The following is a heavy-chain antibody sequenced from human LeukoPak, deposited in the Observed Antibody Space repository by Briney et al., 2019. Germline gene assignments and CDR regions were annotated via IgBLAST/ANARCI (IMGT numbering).Heavy chain of an antibody. Sequence: PSETLSLTCTVSGGSISSYYWSWIRQPPGKGLEWIGYIYYSGSTNYNPSLKSRVTISVDTSKNQFTLKLSSVTAADTAVYYCARGRQGTMIAGGGRYFDYWGQGTLVTVSS. CDR1: GGSISSYY. CDR2: IYYSGST. J-gene: IGHJ4*02. V-gene: IGHV4-59*01. D-gene: IGHD3-22*01. CDR3: ARGRQGTMIAGGGRYFDY.